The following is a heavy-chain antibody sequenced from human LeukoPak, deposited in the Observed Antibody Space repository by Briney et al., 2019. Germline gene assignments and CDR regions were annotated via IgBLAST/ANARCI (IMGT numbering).Heavy chain of an antibody. CDR3: AKWLAQYHYYMDA. J-gene: IGHJ6*03. V-gene: IGHV3-48*03. Sequence: PGGSLRLSCTASGFSLTTSEMDWVRQAPGKGLEWISYISSSTMTIHYADSVKGRFTISRDNAKNSLLLQMNSLRAEDSAVYYCAKWLAQYHYYMDAWGKGTTVTVSS. D-gene: IGHD6-19*01. CDR2: ISSSTMTI. CDR1: GFSLTTSE.